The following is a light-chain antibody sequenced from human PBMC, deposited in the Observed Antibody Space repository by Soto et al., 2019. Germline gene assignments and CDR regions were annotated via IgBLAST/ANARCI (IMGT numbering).Light chain of an antibody. Sequence: QSVLTQPASVSGSPGQSITISCTGTSSDVGGYNYVSWYQQHPGKAPKLMISEVSNRPSGISNRFSGSKSGNTASLTISGLQADDEADYYCSSCTSSTTYAFGTGTKVTVL. V-gene: IGLV2-14*01. CDR2: EVS. CDR3: SSCTSSTTYA. J-gene: IGLJ1*01. CDR1: SSDVGGYNY.